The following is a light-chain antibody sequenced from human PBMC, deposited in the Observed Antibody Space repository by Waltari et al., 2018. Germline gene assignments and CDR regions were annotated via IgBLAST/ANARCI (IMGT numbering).Light chain of an antibody. CDR1: QSLLHSNGYNY. J-gene: IGKJ3*01. CDR3: MQALQTVFT. V-gene: IGKV2-28*01. Sequence: DIVMTQSPLSMPVTPGEPASNSCRSSQSLLHSNGYNYLDWYLQKPGQSPQLLIYLGSNRASGVPDRFSGSGSGTDFTLKISRVEAEDVGVYYCMQALQTVFTFGPGTKVDIK. CDR2: LGS.